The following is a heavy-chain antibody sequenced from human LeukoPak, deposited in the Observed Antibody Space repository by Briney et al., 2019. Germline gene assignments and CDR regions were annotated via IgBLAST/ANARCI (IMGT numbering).Heavy chain of an antibody. Sequence: SETLSLTCTVSGGSISSSSYYWGWIRQPPGKGLEWIGSIYYSGSTYYNPSLKSRVTISVDTSTNQFSLKLSSVTAADTAVYYCASLIVVVPAAPPNRFDPWGQGTLVTVSS. CDR2: IYYSGST. V-gene: IGHV4-39*01. CDR3: ASLIVVVPAAPPNRFDP. D-gene: IGHD2-2*01. CDR1: GGSISSSSYY. J-gene: IGHJ5*02.